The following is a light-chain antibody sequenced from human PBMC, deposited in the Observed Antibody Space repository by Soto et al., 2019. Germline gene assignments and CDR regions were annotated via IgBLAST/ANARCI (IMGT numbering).Light chain of an antibody. CDR1: SSNIGSNH. Sequence: QSVLTQPPSASGTPGQRVTISCSGSSSNIGSNHVYWYQQLPGPAPKLLIFRNNQRPSGVPDRFSGSKSGTSVSLAISGLRSENEAHYYCAAWDDSLSGPVFGAGTKQTV. CDR3: AAWDDSLSGPV. V-gene: IGLV1-47*01. J-gene: IGLJ2*01. CDR2: RNN.